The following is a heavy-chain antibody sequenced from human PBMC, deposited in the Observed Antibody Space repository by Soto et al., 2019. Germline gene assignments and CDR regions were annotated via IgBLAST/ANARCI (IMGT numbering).Heavy chain of an antibody. D-gene: IGHD2-2*01. CDR3: ARDHCSSTSCYSNWFDP. V-gene: IGHV1-69*06. Sequence: GASVKVSCKASGGTFSSYAISWVLQAPGQGLEWMGGIIPIFGTANYAQKFQGRVTITADKSTSTAYMELSSLRSEDTAVYYCARDHCSSTSCYSNWFDPWGQGTLVTVSS. J-gene: IGHJ5*02. CDR2: IIPIFGTA. CDR1: GGTFSSYA.